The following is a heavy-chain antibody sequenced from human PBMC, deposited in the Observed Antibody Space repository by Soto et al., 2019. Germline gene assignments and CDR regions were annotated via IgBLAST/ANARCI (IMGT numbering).Heavy chain of an antibody. J-gene: IGHJ6*02. CDR2: IDSNGGT. CDR3: VRQGFGRLHGLVDV. CDR1: DDSSSSYK. Sequence: QVQLQESGPGLVKPSETLSLTCTVSDDSSSSYKWSWIRQPPGRRLEWIGYIDSNGGTSYNPSLQSRVTILIDTSTKQFSLKLSSVTEADTDVYYCVRQGFGRLHGLVDVWGQGTTVTVSS. V-gene: IGHV4-59*08. D-gene: IGHD3-10*01.